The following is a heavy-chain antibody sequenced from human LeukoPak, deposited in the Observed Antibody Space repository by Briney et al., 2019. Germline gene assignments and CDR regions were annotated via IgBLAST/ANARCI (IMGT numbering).Heavy chain of an antibody. Sequence: GGSLRLSCAASGFTFSSYSMNCVRQAPGKGLEWVSSISSSSSYIYYADSVKGRFTISRDNAKNSLYLQMNSLRAEDTAVYYCARDRDSGSYYKDFDYWGQGTLVTVSS. CDR3: ARDRDSGSYYKDFDY. J-gene: IGHJ4*02. CDR1: GFTFSSYS. CDR2: ISSSSSYI. V-gene: IGHV3-21*01. D-gene: IGHD1-26*01.